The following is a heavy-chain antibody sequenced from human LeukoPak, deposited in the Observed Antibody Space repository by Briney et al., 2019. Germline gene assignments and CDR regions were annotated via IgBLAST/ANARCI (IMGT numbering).Heavy chain of an antibody. Sequence: GGSLRLSCAASGFTFSNYWMSWVRQAPGKGLEWVSNIGTSSTTIYYADSVKGRFTISRDNAKNSLYLQMNSLRADDTAVYYCVRFAAGGSYYYYMDVWGKGTTVTVSS. J-gene: IGHJ6*03. CDR3: VRFAAGGSYYYYMDV. V-gene: IGHV3-48*01. D-gene: IGHD6-25*01. CDR2: IGTSSTTI. CDR1: GFTFSNYW.